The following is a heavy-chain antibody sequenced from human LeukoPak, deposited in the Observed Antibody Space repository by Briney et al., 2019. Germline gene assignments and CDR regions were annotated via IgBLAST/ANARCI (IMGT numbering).Heavy chain of an antibody. CDR2: INPSAGST. J-gene: IGHJ3*02. CDR3: ASGRSLHYDSSGYYSGPAFDI. D-gene: IGHD3-22*01. Sequence: ASVKVSCKASGYTFTSCYMHWVRQAPGQGLEWMGIINPSAGSTSYAQKFQGRVTMTRDTSTSTVYMELSSLRSEDTAVYYCASGRSLHYDSSGYYSGPAFDIWAKGQWSPSLQ. V-gene: IGHV1-46*01. CDR1: GYTFTSCY.